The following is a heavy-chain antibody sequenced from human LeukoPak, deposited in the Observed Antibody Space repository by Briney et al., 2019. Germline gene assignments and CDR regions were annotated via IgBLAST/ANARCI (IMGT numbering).Heavy chain of an antibody. Sequence: ASVKVSCKASGYTFTSYGITWVRQAPGQGLECMGWISAYNGNTDYAQNLQGRVTMTTDTSTSTAYMELRSLRSDDTAVYYCATDSSAYNAFDIWGQGTKVTVSS. J-gene: IGHJ3*02. CDR2: ISAYNGNT. V-gene: IGHV1-18*01. D-gene: IGHD3-22*01. CDR1: GYTFTSYG. CDR3: ATDSSAYNAFDI.